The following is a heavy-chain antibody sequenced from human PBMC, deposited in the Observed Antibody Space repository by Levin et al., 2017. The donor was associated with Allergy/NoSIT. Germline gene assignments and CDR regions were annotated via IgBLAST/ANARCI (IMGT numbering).Heavy chain of an antibody. V-gene: IGHV3-53*01. CDR1: GFTVSSNY. CDR3: ARSSIAARPGDYYYYYMDV. Sequence: LSLTCAASGFTVSSNYMSWVRQAPGKGLEWVSVIYSGGSTYYADSVKGRFTISRDNSKNTLYLQMNSLRAEDTAVYYCARSSIAARPGDYYYYYMDVWGKGTTVTVSS. CDR2: IYSGGST. D-gene: IGHD6-6*01. J-gene: IGHJ6*03.